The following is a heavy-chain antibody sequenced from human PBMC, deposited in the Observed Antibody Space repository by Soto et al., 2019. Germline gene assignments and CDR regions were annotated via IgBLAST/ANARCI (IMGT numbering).Heavy chain of an antibody. CDR3: AREAVERIAVPGGWFDP. Sequence: QVQLVQSGAEVKKPGSSVKVSCKASGGPFSSYAISWVRQAPGQGLEWMGGIIPIFGTANYAQKFQGRVTITADESTSTAYMELSSLRSEDTAVYYCAREAVERIAVPGGWFDPWGQGTLVTVSS. D-gene: IGHD6-19*01. CDR2: IIPIFGTA. J-gene: IGHJ5*02. CDR1: GGPFSSYA. V-gene: IGHV1-69*01.